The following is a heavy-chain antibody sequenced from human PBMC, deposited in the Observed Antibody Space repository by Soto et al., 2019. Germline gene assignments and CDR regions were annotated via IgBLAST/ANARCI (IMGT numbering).Heavy chain of an antibody. J-gene: IGHJ4*02. CDR1: GFTFSGYW. D-gene: IGHD3-9*01. V-gene: IGHV3-7*03. Sequence: GGSLRLSCAASGFTFSGYWMTWVRQAPGKGLEWVADIKKDGTEKYYVDSLKGRFTISRDNAKKSVYLQMNGLTVEDTAVYRCARGPSYSDYSNDWFFDSWGQGAMVTVSS. CDR3: ARGPSYSDYSNDWFFDS. CDR2: IKKDGTEK.